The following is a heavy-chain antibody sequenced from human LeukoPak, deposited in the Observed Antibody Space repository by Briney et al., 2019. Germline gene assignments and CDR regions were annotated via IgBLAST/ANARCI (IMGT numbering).Heavy chain of an antibody. CDR2: IRSKAYGVTT. J-gene: IGHJ5*02. Sequence: PGGSLRLSCTASGFTFGDYAMSWVRQAPGKGLEWVGFIRSKAYGVTTEYAASVKGRFTISRDDSKSIAYLQMNSLKTEDTAVYYCTRDPGYCSSTSCHNWFDPWGQGTLVTVSS. D-gene: IGHD2-2*03. CDR1: GFTFGDYA. CDR3: TRDPGYCSSTSCHNWFDP. V-gene: IGHV3-49*04.